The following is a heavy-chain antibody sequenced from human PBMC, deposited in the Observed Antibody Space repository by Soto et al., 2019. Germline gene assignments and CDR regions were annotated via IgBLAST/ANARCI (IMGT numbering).Heavy chain of an antibody. CDR2: MHYTGFS. J-gene: IGHJ5*02. CDR1: GDSVTSHY. Sequence: PSETLSLTCSFSGDSVTSHYLTWIRQSPEKGLEWIGYMHYTGFSHYNPSLKSRVTISVDTSKNQFSLKLSSVTAADTAVYYCARSGYSSSWYPQFNWFDPWGQGTLVTVSS. CDR3: ARSGYSSSWYPQFNWFDP. D-gene: IGHD6-13*01. V-gene: IGHV4-59*08.